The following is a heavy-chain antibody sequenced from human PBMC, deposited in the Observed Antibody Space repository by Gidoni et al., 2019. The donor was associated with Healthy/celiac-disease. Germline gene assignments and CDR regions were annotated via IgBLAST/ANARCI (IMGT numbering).Heavy chain of an antibody. D-gene: IGHD3-16*02. V-gene: IGHV4-34*01. CDR2: INHSGST. CDR1: GGSFSGYY. Sequence: QVQLQQWGAGLLKPSETLSLTCAVYGGSFSGYYWSWIRQPPGKGLEWIGEINHSGSTNYNPSLKSRVTISVDTSKNQVSLKLSSVTAADTAVYYCARVRWPRMRGVIAMSYATGGGYFDYWGQGTLVTVSS. J-gene: IGHJ4*02. CDR3: ARVRWPRMRGVIAMSYATGGGYFDY.